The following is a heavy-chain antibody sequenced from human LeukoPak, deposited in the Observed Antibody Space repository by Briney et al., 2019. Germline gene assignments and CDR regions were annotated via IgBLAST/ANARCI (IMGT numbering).Heavy chain of an antibody. Sequence: GGSPRPSSAASVFTFTIYAMSWVPHAPGKRLEWVSAISSSGGSTYYTHSVKGRFTISRDNSKNTLYLQMNILTAADTAVYYCATPPPSQVLIVYVGWFVPWGQGTLLTVSS. D-gene: IGHD2-8*01. V-gene: IGHV3-23*01. CDR2: ISSSGGST. CDR1: VFTFTIYA. CDR3: ATPPPSQVLIVYVGWFVP. J-gene: IGHJ5*02.